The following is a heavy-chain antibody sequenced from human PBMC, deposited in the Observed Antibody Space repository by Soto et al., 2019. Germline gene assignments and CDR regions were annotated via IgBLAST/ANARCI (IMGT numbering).Heavy chain of an antibody. CDR2: ISGSGGST. Sequence: GGSLRLSCAASGFTFSSYAMSWVRQAPGKGLEWVSAISGSGGSTYYADSVKGRFTISRDNSKNTLYLQMNSLRAEDTAVYYCAKSPLRYYYYGMDVWGQGTTVTVSS. V-gene: IGHV3-23*01. CDR3: AKSPLRYYYYGMDV. CDR1: GFTFSSYA. J-gene: IGHJ6*02.